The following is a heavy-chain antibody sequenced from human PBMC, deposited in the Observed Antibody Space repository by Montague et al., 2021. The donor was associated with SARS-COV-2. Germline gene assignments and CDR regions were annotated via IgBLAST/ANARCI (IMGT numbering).Heavy chain of an antibody. CDR3: VRDTGSAQAGFDA. Sequence: CAISGDSVWSNTAAWNWIRQSPSGGLEWLGRADYRSKWTSDYATSVEGRISIDPDTSKNQFFLHLRSVTPEDTGVYYCVRDTGSAQAGFDAWGQGTLVTVSS. J-gene: IGHJ4*02. CDR2: ADYRSKWTS. CDR1: GDSVWSNTAA. D-gene: IGHD4-17*01. V-gene: IGHV6-1*01.